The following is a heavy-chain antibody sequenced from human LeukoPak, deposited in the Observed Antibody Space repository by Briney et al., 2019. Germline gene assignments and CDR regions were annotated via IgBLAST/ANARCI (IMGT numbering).Heavy chain of an antibody. Sequence: GGSLRLSCVASGFTLSNYAMSWVRQAPGKGLEWVSGISDSGGSTYYADSVKGRFTISRDTSKNTLYLQMNSLRAEDTAVYYCAKVGPFLGSGRSLEYWGQGTLVTVSS. D-gene: IGHD6-19*01. CDR2: ISDSGGST. CDR3: AKVGPFLGSGRSLEY. CDR1: GFTLSNYA. J-gene: IGHJ4*02. V-gene: IGHV3-23*01.